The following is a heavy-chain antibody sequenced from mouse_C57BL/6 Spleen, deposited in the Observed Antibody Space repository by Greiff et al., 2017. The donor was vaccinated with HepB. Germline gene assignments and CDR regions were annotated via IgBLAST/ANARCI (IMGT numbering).Heavy chain of an antibody. CDR2: IYPGDGDT. J-gene: IGHJ1*03. V-gene: IGHV1-82*01. Sequence: VQLVESGPELVKPGASVKMSCKASGYAFSSSWMHWVKQRPGKGLEWIGRIYPGDGDTNYNGKFKGKATLTADKSSSTAYMQLSSLTSEDSAVYYCARDYYSSYGYFDDWGKGTTVTVSS. CDR3: ARDYYSSYGYFDD. D-gene: IGHD2-5*01. CDR1: GYAFSSSW.